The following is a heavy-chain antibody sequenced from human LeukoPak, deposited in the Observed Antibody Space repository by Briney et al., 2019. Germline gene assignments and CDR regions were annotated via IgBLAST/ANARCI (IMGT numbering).Heavy chain of an antibody. CDR3: ARGHRWYYYDSSGFVDY. Sequence: GGSLRLSCAASGFTFSDHYMDWVRQAPGNGLERVGRTRNKANSYTTEYAASVKGRFTISRDDSKNSLYLQMNSLKTEDTAVYYCARGHRWYYYDSSGFVDYWGQGTLVTVSS. J-gene: IGHJ4*02. CDR1: GFTFSDHY. CDR2: TRNKANSYTT. D-gene: IGHD3-22*01. V-gene: IGHV3-72*01.